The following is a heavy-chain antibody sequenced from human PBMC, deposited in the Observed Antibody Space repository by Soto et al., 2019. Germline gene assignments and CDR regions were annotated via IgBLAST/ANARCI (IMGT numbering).Heavy chain of an antibody. Sequence: GSLRLSCASSGFTLSSYSMNWVRQAPGKGLEWVSYISSSSSTIYYADSVKGRFTISRDNAKNSLYLQMNSLRAEDTAVYYCARNRITPSAFDIWGQGTMVTVSS. CDR1: GFTLSSYS. CDR2: ISSSSSTI. V-gene: IGHV3-48*01. J-gene: IGHJ3*02. CDR3: ARNRITPSAFDI. D-gene: IGHD3-10*01.